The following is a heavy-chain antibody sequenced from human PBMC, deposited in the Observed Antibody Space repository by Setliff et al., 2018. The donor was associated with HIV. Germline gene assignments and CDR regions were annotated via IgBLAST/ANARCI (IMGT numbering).Heavy chain of an antibody. D-gene: IGHD3-9*01. V-gene: IGHV1-18*04. Sequence: VASVKVSCKASGYTFTGYYMHWVRQAPGQGLEWMGWISGYNGDTNYAQNLQGRVTLTTDTSTSTAYMELRSLRSDDTAVYYCARGERFSTWYDTHPFDFWGQGTLVTVSS. CDR1: GYTFTGYY. CDR3: ARGERFSTWYDTHPFDF. J-gene: IGHJ4*02. CDR2: ISGYNGDT.